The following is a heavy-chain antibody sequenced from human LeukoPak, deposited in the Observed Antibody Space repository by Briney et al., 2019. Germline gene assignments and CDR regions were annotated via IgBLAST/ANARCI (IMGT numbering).Heavy chain of an antibody. D-gene: IGHD4-23*01. V-gene: IGHV4-39*07. CDR2: VYYRGST. CDR3: LYGGNSGDWVY. J-gene: IGHJ4*02. Sequence: SETLSLTCTVSGGSISSSNDYWVWIRQPPGKGLEYIGSVYYRGSTNYKPSLKSRVTISVDTSKNQFSLKLSSVTAADTAVYYCLYGGNSGDWVYWGQGTLVIVSS. CDR1: GGSISSSNDY.